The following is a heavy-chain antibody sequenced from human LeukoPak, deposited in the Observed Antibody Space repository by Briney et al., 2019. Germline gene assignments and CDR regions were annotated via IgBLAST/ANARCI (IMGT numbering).Heavy chain of an antibody. CDR2: ISYDGSNK. Sequence: SGGSLRLSCAASGFTFSSYEMNWVRQAPGKGLEWVAVISYDGSNKYYADSVKGRFTISRDNSKNTLYLQMNSLRAEDTAVYYCAKVYDSSGAYFDYWGQGTLVTVSS. J-gene: IGHJ4*02. CDR3: AKVYDSSGAYFDY. V-gene: IGHV3-30*18. CDR1: GFTFSSYE. D-gene: IGHD3-22*01.